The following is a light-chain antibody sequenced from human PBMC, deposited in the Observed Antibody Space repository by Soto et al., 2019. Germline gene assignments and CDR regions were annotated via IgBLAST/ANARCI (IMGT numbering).Light chain of an antibody. J-gene: IGKJ5*01. CDR1: RDISRY. CDR2: AAS. V-gene: IGKV1-9*01. CDR3: QQLYSYSS. Sequence: DIQLTQSPSFVSASVGERVTITCRASRDISRYLAWYQQKPGEAPKLLISAASTLQSGVPSRFSGSGSGTEFTITVSYLLPEDFATYYCQQLYSYSSFGQGTRLENK.